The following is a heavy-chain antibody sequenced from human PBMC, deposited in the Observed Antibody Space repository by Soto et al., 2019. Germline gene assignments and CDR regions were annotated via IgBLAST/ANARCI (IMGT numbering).Heavy chain of an antibody. CDR3: ARRYGGALDD. V-gene: IGHV4-59*08. J-gene: IGHJ4*02. CDR2: IYYSGSI. Sequence: SETLSLTCTVSGGSISSYYWSWIRQPPGKGLEWIGYIYYSGSIGYNPSLKSRVTISVDTSKNQFSLKLSSVTAADTAVYYCARRYGGALDDLGQGTLVTAPQ. D-gene: IGHD4-17*01. CDR1: GGSISSYY.